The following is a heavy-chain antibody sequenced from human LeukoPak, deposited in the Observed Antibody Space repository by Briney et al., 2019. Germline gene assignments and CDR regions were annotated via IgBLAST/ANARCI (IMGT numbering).Heavy chain of an antibody. V-gene: IGHV4-34*01. CDR2: INHSGST. J-gene: IGHJ6*03. CDR1: GGSFSGYY. Sequence: TSETLSLTCAVYGGSFSGYYWSWIRQPPGKGLEWIGEINHSGSTNYNPSLKSRVTISVDTSKNQFSLKLSSVTAADTAVYYCASRGYDPDLDYYYYMDVWGKGTTVTVSS. CDR3: ASRGYDPDLDYYYYMDV. D-gene: IGHD5-12*01.